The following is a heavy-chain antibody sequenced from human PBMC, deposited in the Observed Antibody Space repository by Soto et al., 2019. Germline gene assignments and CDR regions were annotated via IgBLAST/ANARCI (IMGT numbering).Heavy chain of an antibody. Sequence: EVQLLESGGGLVQPGGSLRLSCAASGFTFSTYAMGWVRQAPGKGLEWVSSISGSGGNTYYADSVKGRFIISRDNSKNTLYLQMNGLRAEDTAVYYCAKVHDDFWSGYGYWGQGTLVTVSS. V-gene: IGHV3-23*01. CDR3: AKVHDDFWSGYGY. CDR2: ISGSGGNT. J-gene: IGHJ4*02. CDR1: GFTFSTYA. D-gene: IGHD3-3*01.